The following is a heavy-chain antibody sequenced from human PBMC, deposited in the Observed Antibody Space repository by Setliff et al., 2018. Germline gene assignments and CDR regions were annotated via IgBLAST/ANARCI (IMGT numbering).Heavy chain of an antibody. Sequence: GESLTISCAASGFTFTNYAMTWVRQAPGKGLEWVSGFRGSGGTTYYADSVKGRFTISRDNSKNTLFLQMNGLRAEDTAVYYCARVGRNQNSGSYRAEFFQHWGQGTLVTVSS. CDR1: GFTFTNYA. CDR2: FRGSGGTT. V-gene: IGHV3-23*01. J-gene: IGHJ1*01. D-gene: IGHD1-26*01. CDR3: ARVGRNQNSGSYRAEFFQH.